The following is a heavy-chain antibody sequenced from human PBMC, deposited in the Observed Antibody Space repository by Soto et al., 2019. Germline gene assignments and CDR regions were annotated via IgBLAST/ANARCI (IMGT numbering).Heavy chain of an antibody. CDR1: GFTFSSYA. V-gene: IGHV3-23*01. CDR3: ARDWQDTTMHQNSYFYMDV. Sequence: GGSLRLSCAASGFTFSSYAMSWVRQAPGKGLEWVSAISGSGGSTYYADSVKGRFTISRDNSKNTLYLQMNSLRAEDTAVYYCARDWQDTTMHQNSYFYMDVWGKGTTVTVSS. J-gene: IGHJ6*03. CDR2: ISGSGGST. D-gene: IGHD5-18*01.